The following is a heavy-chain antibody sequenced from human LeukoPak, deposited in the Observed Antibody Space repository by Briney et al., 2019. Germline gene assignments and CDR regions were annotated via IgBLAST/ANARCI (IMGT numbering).Heavy chain of an antibody. D-gene: IGHD1-26*01. CDR2: ISGGGGST. Sequence: PGGSLRLSCAASGFTFTSYSMNWVRQAPGKGQEWVSTISGGGGSTYYADSVKGRFTISRDNSKNTLYLQVNSLRAEDTAVYYCAKGEKWDVTPFDYWGQGTLVTVSS. CDR3: AKGEKWDVTPFDY. V-gene: IGHV3-23*01. J-gene: IGHJ4*02. CDR1: GFTFTSYS.